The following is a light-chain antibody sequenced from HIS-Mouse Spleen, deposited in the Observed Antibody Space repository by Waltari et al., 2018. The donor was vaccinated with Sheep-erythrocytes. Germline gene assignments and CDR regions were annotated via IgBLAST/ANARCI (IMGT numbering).Light chain of an antibody. J-gene: IGLJ1*01. Sequence: QSALTQPRSVSGSPAQSVTIPCPGPIRHVVGYTHVSWYQQHPGKAPKLMIYDVSKRPSGVPDRFSGSKSGNTASLTISGLQAEDEADYYCCSYAGSYNHVFATGTKVTVL. CDR2: DVS. V-gene: IGLV2-11*01. CDR1: IRHVVGYTH. CDR3: CSYAGSYNHV.